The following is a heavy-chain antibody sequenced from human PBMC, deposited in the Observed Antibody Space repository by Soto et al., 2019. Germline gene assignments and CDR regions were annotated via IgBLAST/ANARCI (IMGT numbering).Heavy chain of an antibody. CDR1: GGSISSSSYY. V-gene: IGHV4-39*01. J-gene: IGHJ4*02. CDR3: ARLTSSLSYCSGGSCYRDY. Sequence: TSETLSLTCTVSGGSISSSSYYWGWIRQPPGKGLEWIGSIYYSGSTYYNPSLKSRVTISVDTSKNQFSLKLSSVTAADTAVYYCARLTSSLSYCSGGSCYRDYWGQGTLVTVSS. D-gene: IGHD2-15*01. CDR2: IYYSGST.